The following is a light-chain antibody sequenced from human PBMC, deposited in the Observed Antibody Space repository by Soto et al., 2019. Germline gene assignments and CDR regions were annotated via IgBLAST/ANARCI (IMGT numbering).Light chain of an antibody. V-gene: IGLV2-14*01. CDR1: SSDVGGYNY. Sequence: QSALTQPASVSGSPGQSITISCTGTSSDVGGYNYVSWYQQHPGKAPKLMIYDVSNRPSGVSSRFSVSKSGNTASLTISGLQAEDEADYYCSSYTSSSTLVFVGGTKLTVL. CDR3: SSYTSSSTLV. CDR2: DVS. J-gene: IGLJ2*01.